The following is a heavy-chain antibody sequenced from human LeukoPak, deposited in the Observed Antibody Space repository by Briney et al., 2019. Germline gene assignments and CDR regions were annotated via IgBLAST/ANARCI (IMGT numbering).Heavy chain of an antibody. D-gene: IGHD6-13*01. CDR2: FDPEDGET. Sequence: ASVKVSCKVSGYTLTELSMHWVRQAPGKGLEWMGGFDPEDGETIYAQKFQGRVTMSRNTSIDTVYMDLSSLRSEDTAVYYCARSGGSWYRDGFDMWGQGTMVTVSS. J-gene: IGHJ3*02. CDR3: ARSGGSWYRDGFDM. V-gene: IGHV1-24*01. CDR1: GYTLTELS.